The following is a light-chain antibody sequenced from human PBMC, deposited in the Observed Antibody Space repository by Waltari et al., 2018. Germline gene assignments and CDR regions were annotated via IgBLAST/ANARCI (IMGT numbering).Light chain of an antibody. V-gene: IGKV3D-15*01. CDR3: QQYNIWPWT. CDR1: QSAKTS. CDR2: RAS. Sequence: EVVMTQSPATLSVSPGERVSLSCRASQSAKTSLAWYQQTPGQAPRLRIYRASTRAAGVPDRFSGSGSGTEFTLTISSLQSEDSAIYYCQQYNIWPWTFGPGTNVDIK. J-gene: IGKJ1*01.